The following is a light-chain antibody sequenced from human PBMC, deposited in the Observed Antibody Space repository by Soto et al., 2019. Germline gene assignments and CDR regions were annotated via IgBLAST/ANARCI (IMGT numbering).Light chain of an antibody. CDR1: QSLVYSDGNAY. J-gene: IGKJ1*01. CDR3: MQGTHWPPT. CDR2: RAS. V-gene: IGKV2-30*01. Sequence: DVVMTQSPLSLPVTLGQPASISCRSSQSLVYSDGNAYLSWFQQRPGQSPRRLIYRASNRNSGVPERFSGSGSGTDFTLQINRVEGEDVGIYYCMQGTHWPPTFGRGTRVEIK.